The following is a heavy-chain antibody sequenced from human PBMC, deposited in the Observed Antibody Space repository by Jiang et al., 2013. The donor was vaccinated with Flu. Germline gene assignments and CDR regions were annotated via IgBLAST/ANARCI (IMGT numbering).Heavy chain of an antibody. J-gene: IGHJ6*02. Sequence: QLVESGAEVKKPGESLKISCKGSGYSFTSYWIGWVRQMPGKGLEWMGIIYPGDSDTRYSPSFQGQVTISADKSISTAYLQWSSLKASDTAMYYCARVGLAAVGTNYYYYGMDVWGQGTTVTVSS. V-gene: IGHV5-51*01. CDR1: GYSFTSYW. CDR2: IYPGDSDT. D-gene: IGHD6-13*01. CDR3: ARVGLAAVGTNYYYYGMDV.